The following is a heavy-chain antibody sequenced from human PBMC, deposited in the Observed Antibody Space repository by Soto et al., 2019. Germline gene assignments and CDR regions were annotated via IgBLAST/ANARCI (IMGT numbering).Heavy chain of an antibody. Sequence: SETLSLTCAVSGGSISSGDYSWNWIRQPPGKGLEWIGYIYYGGSTYYNPSLQSRVTMSVDRSRNQFSLKLNSVTAADTAVYYCAGVRRVYETTGPVHYWGKGPLVT. J-gene: IGHJ4*02. D-gene: IGHD2-8*01. CDR2: IYYGGST. CDR3: AGVRRVYETTGPVHY. CDR1: GGSISSGDYS. V-gene: IGHV4-30-2*01.